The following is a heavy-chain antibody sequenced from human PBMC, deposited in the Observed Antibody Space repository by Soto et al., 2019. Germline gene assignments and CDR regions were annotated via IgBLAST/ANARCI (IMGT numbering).Heavy chain of an antibody. Sequence: QVLLVQSGAEVKKPGSSVKISCKASGGSFGNPAINWVRQTPGQGLEWLGGFIPVYRTLNYAQKFQGRVTITADEYTGTAYMTLNSLASNDTAVYYCATGVIWIGYFTVDSWGQGTRVTVSS. CDR2: FIPVYRTL. CDR1: GGSFGNPA. V-gene: IGHV1-69*01. D-gene: IGHD3-3*01. J-gene: IGHJ4*02. CDR3: ATGVIWIGYFTVDS.